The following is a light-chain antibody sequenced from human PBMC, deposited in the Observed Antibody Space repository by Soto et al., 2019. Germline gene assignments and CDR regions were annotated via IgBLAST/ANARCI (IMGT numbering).Light chain of an antibody. V-gene: IGKV1-12*01. CDR1: QSIYKW. J-gene: IGKJ4*01. CDR3: QQADGFPLT. CDR2: AAS. Sequence: DIPLTQSPSSVSASIGDRVTISCRASQSIYKWLVWYQQKPGKAPKLLIYAASSLQSGVPSRFSGSGYGTEFTLTISSLQPEDSATYYCQQADGFPLTFGGGTEVAI.